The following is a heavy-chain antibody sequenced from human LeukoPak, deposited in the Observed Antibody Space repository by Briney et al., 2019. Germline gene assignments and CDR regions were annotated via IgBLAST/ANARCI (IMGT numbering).Heavy chain of an antibody. Sequence: GGSLRLSCAASGFTSSSYAMSWVRQAPGKGLEWVSAISGSGGSTYYADSVKGRFTISRDNSKNTLYLQMNSLRAEDTAVYYCARYSRDYYDSSGYYYVDYWGQGTLVTVSS. CDR3: ARYSRDYYDSSGYYYVDY. CDR2: ISGSGGST. V-gene: IGHV3-23*01. D-gene: IGHD3-22*01. CDR1: GFTSSSYA. J-gene: IGHJ4*02.